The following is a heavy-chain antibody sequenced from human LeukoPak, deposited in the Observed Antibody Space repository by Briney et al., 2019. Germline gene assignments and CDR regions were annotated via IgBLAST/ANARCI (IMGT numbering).Heavy chain of an antibody. Sequence: GGSLRLSCAACGFTFSRYAMNWPPEARGKGVEWVSAISGSYSTDYAGSVKGRFTISRDNSKNTLYLQMNSLRAEDTAVYYCAKTGSGSYYVSWGQGTLVTVSS. CDR1: GFTFSRYA. CDR2: ISGSYST. CDR3: AKTGSGSYYVS. J-gene: IGHJ5*02. D-gene: IGHD3-16*01. V-gene: IGHV3-23*01.